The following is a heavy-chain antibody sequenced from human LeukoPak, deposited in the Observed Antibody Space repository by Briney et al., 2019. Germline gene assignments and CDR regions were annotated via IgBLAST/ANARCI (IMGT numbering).Heavy chain of an antibody. D-gene: IGHD5-18*01. CDR1: GENFSIYF. CDR2: INHSGST. J-gene: IGHJ4*02. CDR3: ARVKRAARGYSYGPFDY. V-gene: IGHV4-34*01. Sequence: KSSETLSLTCAVYGENFSIYFYSWIRQPPGKGLEWIGEINHSGSTNYNPSLKSRVTISVDTSKNQFSLKLSSVTAADTAVYYCARVKRAARGYSYGPFDYWGQGTLVTVSS.